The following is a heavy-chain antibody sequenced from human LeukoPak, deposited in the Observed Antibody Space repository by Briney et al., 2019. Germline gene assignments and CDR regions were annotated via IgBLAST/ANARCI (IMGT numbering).Heavy chain of an antibody. V-gene: IGHV4-59*11. CDR1: GDSISGLY. Sequence: SETLSLTCSVPGDSISGLYSSWIRQPPGKGLEWIGYIYYSGSSNYNPSLQSRLTISVDTSKNQFSLKLTSVTAADTAVYYCARVKYDLLTGRHPRQYYYYYMDVWGKGTTVTVS. D-gene: IGHD3-9*01. CDR3: ARVKYDLLTGRHPRQYYYYYMDV. J-gene: IGHJ6*03. CDR2: IYYSGSS.